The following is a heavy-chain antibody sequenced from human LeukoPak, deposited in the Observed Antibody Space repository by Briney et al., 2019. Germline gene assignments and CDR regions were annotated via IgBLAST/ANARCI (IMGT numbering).Heavy chain of an antibody. V-gene: IGHV3-30*02. CDR3: AKDQSRDSSSWYYFDY. CDR2: IRYDGSNK. CDR1: GFTFSSYG. D-gene: IGHD6-13*01. J-gene: IGHJ4*02. Sequence: GGSLRLSCAASGFTFSSYGMHWVRRAPGKGLEWVAFIRYDGSNKYYADSVKGRFTISRDNSKNTLYLQMNSLRAEDTAVYYCAKDQSRDSSSWYYFDYWGQGTLVTVSS.